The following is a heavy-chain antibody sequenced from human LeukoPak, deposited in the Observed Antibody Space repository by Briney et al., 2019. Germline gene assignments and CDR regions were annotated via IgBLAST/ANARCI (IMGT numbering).Heavy chain of an antibody. J-gene: IGHJ5*02. Sequence: SETLSLTCAVYGWSSSGYYWSWFRQPPGKGLEWVGEIDHSGGTNYNPSLKSRVTISVGTSKNQFSLKLSSVTAADTAVYYCARGLAPIFGVVSDSVNWFDPWGQGTLVTVSS. CDR2: IDHSGGT. D-gene: IGHD3-3*01. CDR1: GWSSSGYY. V-gene: IGHV4-34*01. CDR3: ARGLAPIFGVVSDSVNWFDP.